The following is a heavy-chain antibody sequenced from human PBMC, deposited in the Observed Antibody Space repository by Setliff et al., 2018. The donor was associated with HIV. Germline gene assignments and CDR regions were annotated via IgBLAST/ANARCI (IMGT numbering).Heavy chain of an antibody. CDR3: ARNPHYFDRSGYYSWFYFDYYMDV. Sequence: SETLSLTCTVSGGSISSNSYYWSWIRQPAGKGLEWIGRVYASGNTAYNPSLKSRVTISVDTSKNQFSLKLSSVTAADTAVYYCARNPHYFDRSGYYSWFYFDYYMDVWGKGTTVTVSS. V-gene: IGHV4-61*02. CDR1: GGSISSNSYY. J-gene: IGHJ6*03. D-gene: IGHD3-22*01. CDR2: VYASGNT.